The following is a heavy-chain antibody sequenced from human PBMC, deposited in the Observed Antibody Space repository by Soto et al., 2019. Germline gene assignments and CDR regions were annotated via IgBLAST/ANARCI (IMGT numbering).Heavy chain of an antibody. Sequence: QITLKESGPTLVNPTQTLTLTCTFSGFSRSTSGVGVGWIRQSPGKALEWLALLYWNDDKRYSPSLKSRLSINKDTSKNQVVLTMTNMDPVDTATYYCAHDRWADYYYYGMDVWGQGTTVTVSS. CDR3: AHDRWADYYYYGMDV. J-gene: IGHJ6*02. CDR1: GFSRSTSGVG. CDR2: LYWNDDK. D-gene: IGHD3-16*02. V-gene: IGHV2-5*01.